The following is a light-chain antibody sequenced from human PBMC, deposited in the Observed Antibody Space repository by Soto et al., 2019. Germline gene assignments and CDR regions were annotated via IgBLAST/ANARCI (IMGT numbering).Light chain of an antibody. Sequence: DIQMTQSPSTLSASVGDRVTITCRASQSISSWLAWYQQKPGKXPXXLIYDASTLESGVPSRFSGSGSGTEFTLTISSLQPDDFATYYCHQYNSYWTFGQGTKVDIK. CDR3: HQYNSYWT. J-gene: IGKJ1*01. CDR2: DAS. CDR1: QSISSW. V-gene: IGKV1-5*01.